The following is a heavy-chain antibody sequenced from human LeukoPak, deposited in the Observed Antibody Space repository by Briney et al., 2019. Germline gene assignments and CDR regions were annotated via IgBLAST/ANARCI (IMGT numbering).Heavy chain of an antibody. CDR2: ISAYNGNT. Sequence: ASVKVSCKASGYTFTSYGISWVRQAPGQGLEWMGWISAYNGNTNYAQKLQGRVTMTTDTSTSTAYMELRSLRSDDTAVYYCARETTYYYDSSGYPLWDYWGQGTLVTVSS. CDR3: ARETTYYYDSSGYPLWDY. V-gene: IGHV1-18*01. CDR1: GYTFTSYG. J-gene: IGHJ4*02. D-gene: IGHD3-22*01.